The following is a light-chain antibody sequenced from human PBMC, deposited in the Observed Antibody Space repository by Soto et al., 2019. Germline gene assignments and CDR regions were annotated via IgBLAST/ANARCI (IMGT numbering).Light chain of an antibody. CDR1: QSVGSF. Sequence: EKVLTQSPATLSLSPGERATLSCRASQSVGSFLAWYQQKSGQAPRLLIYDASNRAPGIPARFSGSGSGTDFTLTISSLEPEDFAVYYCQHRSNWLGTFGPGTKVDIK. CDR2: DAS. V-gene: IGKV3-11*01. J-gene: IGKJ3*01. CDR3: QHRSNWLGT.